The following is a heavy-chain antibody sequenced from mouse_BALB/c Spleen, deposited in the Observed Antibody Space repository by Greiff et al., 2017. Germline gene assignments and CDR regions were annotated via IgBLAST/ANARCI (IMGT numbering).Heavy chain of an antibody. J-gene: IGHJ4*01. Sequence: EVKLMESGPGLVKPSQSLSLTCTVTGYSITSDYAWNWIRQFPGNKLEWMGYISYSGSTSYNPSLKSRISITRDTSKNQFFLQLNSVTTEDTATYYCARWGPHAMDYWGQGTSVTVSS. V-gene: IGHV3-2*02. CDR2: ISYSGST. CDR3: ARWGPHAMDY. CDR1: GYSITSDYA.